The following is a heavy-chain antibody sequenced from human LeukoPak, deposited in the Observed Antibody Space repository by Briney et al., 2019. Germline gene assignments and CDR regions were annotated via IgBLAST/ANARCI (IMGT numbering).Heavy chain of an antibody. D-gene: IGHD6-13*01. CDR3: ARDYWGIGSDDAFDI. CDR2: IYTSGSA. CDR1: GGSISSGSYY. J-gene: IGHJ3*02. Sequence: SETLSLTCTVSGGSISSGSYYWSWIRQPAGKGLECIGHIYTSGSANYNPSLKSRVTISVDTSKNQFSLKLSSVTAADTAVYYCARDYWGIGSDDAFDIWGQGTMVTVSS. V-gene: IGHV4-61*09.